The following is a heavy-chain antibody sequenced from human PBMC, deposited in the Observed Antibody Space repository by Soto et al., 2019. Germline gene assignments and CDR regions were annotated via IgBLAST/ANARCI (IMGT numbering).Heavy chain of an antibody. CDR3: ARGHDGDAFDI. CDR1: GGSISSGGYY. J-gene: IGHJ3*02. CDR2: IYYSGST. V-gene: IGHV4-31*03. Sequence: LSLTCTVSGGSISSGGYYWSWIRQHPGKGLEWIGYIYYSGSTYYNPSLKSRVTISVDTSKNQFSLKLSSVTAADTAVYYCARGHDGDAFDIWGQGTMVTVSS. D-gene: IGHD3-16*01.